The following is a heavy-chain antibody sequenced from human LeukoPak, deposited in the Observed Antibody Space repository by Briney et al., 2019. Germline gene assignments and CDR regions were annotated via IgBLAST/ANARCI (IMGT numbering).Heavy chain of an antibody. J-gene: IGHJ4*02. CDR3: ARGRPLDY. V-gene: IGHV3-74*01. Sequence: GGSLRLSCAASGFTFSSHWMHWVRQAPGQGLVWVSRINSDGSSTSYADSVKGRFTISRGNAKNTLYLQMNSLRAEDTAVYYCARGRPLDYWGQGTLVTVSS. CDR2: INSDGSST. CDR1: GFTFSSHW.